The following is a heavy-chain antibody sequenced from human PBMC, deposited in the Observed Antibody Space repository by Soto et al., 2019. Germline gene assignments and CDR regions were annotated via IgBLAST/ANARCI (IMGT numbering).Heavy chain of an antibody. CDR2: ISAYNGNT. D-gene: IGHD6-19*01. CDR1: GYTFTSYG. J-gene: IGHJ6*02. V-gene: IGHV1-18*04. CDR3: ARFGSSGWYVVPYYYYYGMDV. Sequence: SVKVSCKASGYTFTSYGISWVRQAPGQGLEWMGWISAYNGNTNYAQKLQGRVTMTTDTSTSTAYMELRSLRSDDTAVYYCARFGSSGWYVVPYYYYYGMDVWGQGTTVTGSS.